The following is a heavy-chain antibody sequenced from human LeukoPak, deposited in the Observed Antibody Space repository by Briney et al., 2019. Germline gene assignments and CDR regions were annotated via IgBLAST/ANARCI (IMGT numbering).Heavy chain of an antibody. J-gene: IGHJ3*02. CDR2: IKSKTDGGTT. D-gene: IGHD3-22*01. CDR3: ARDFVGEDYDSSGYTAFDI. CDR1: GFTFSNAW. Sequence: GGSLRLSCAASGFTFSNAWMSWVRQAPGKGLEWVGRIKSKTDGGTTDYAAPVKGRFTISRDDSKNTLYLQMNSLRAEDTAVYYCARDFVGEDYDSSGYTAFDIWGQGTMVTVSS. V-gene: IGHV3-15*01.